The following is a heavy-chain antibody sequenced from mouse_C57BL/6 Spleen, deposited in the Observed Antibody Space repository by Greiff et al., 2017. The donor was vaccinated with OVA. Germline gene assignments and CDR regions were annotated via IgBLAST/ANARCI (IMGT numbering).Heavy chain of an antibody. CDR3: ARGRGQATVVAKGDAMDY. J-gene: IGHJ4*01. Sequence: QVQLQQPGAELVKPGASVKLSCKASGYTFTSYWMHWVKQRPGRGLEWIGRIDPNSGGTKYNVKFKSKATLTVDKPSSTAYMQLSSLTSEDSAVYYCARGRGQATVVAKGDAMDYWGQGTSVTVSS. D-gene: IGHD1-1*01. CDR2: IDPNSGGT. V-gene: IGHV1-72*01. CDR1: GYTFTSYW.